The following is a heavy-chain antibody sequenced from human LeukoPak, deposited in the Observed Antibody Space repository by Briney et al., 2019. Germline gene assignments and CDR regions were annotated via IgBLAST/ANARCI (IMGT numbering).Heavy chain of an antibody. CDR1: VVTVSSDY. D-gene: IGHD5-18*01. J-gene: IGHJ4*02. Sequence: GGSLRLSCAASVVTVSSDYMSWVRQAPGKGLEWVSVIYSGGSTYYADSVKGRFTISRDNSKNTLYLQMNSLRAEDTAVYYCARGTAMAPHYWGQGTLVTVSS. CDR2: IYSGGST. V-gene: IGHV3-53*01. CDR3: ARGTAMAPHY.